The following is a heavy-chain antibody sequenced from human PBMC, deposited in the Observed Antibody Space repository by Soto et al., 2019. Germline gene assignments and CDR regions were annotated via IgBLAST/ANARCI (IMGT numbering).Heavy chain of an antibody. J-gene: IGHJ4*02. CDR1: GFTFSSYG. CDR3: ARLGIAVAGTVNFDD. CDR2: VSSSGGTT. D-gene: IGHD6-19*01. Sequence: PGGSLRLSCAASGFTFSSYGMSWVRQAPGKGLEWVSAVSSSGGTTNYAGSVKGRFTISRDNSKNTLYLQMNSLRAEDTAVYYCARLGIAVAGTVNFDDWGQGTLVTVAS. V-gene: IGHV3-23*01.